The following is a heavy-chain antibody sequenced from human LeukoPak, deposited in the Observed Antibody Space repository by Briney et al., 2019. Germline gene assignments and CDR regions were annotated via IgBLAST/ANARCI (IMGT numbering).Heavy chain of an antibody. J-gene: IGHJ6*02. V-gene: IGHV3-33*01. CDR2: IWYDGSNK. CDR3: ARDLSKHYYYGMDV. D-gene: IGHD4-11*01. CDR1: GFTLSSYG. Sequence: GRSLRLSCAASGFTLSSYGMHWVRQAPGKGLEWVAVIWYDGSNKYYADSVKGRFTISRDNSKNTLYLQMNSLRAEDTAVYYCARDLSKHYYYGMDVWGQGTTVTVSS.